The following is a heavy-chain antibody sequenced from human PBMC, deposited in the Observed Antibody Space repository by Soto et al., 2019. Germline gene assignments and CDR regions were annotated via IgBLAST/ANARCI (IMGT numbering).Heavy chain of an antibody. CDR1: GGSVSSGSFY. D-gene: IGHD2-2*01. V-gene: IGHV4-61*01. CDR2: IYANRTT. Sequence: PSETLSLTCTVSGGSVSSGSFYWSWIRQPPGKGLDWIGCIYANRTTNFNPSLKSRVTISVDTPKNQFSLKLRSVTAADTAVYYCARACSSSSCYDVFDYWGQGTLVTASS. J-gene: IGHJ4*02. CDR3: ARACSSSSCYDVFDY.